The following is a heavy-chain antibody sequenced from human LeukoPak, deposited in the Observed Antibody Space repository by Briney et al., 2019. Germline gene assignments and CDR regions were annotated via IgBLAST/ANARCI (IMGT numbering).Heavy chain of an antibody. J-gene: IGHJ5*02. D-gene: IGHD6-6*01. Sequence: SETLSLTCTVSGGSISSYYWSWIRQPAGKGLEWIGRIYTSGSTNYNPSLKSRVTMSVDTSKNQFSLKLSSVTAADTAVYYCARDTRGIAARGHWFDPWGQGTLVTVSS. V-gene: IGHV4-4*07. CDR3: ARDTRGIAARGHWFDP. CDR1: GGSISSYY. CDR2: IYTSGST.